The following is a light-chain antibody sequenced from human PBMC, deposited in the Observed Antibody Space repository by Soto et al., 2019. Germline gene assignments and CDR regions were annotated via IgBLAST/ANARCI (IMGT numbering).Light chain of an antibody. CDR2: GAS. CDR3: QQYGSSPYT. CDR1: LSVSSSY. J-gene: IGKJ2*01. V-gene: IGKV3-20*01. Sequence: EIVLTQSPGTLSLSPGERATLSCRASLSVSSSYLAWYQQKPGQAPRLLIYGASSRATGIPDRFSGSGSGTDLTLTISRLEPEDFAVYYCQQYGSSPYTFRQGPKLEIK.